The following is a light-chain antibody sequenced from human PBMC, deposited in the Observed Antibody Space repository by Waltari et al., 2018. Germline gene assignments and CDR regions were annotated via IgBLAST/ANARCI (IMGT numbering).Light chain of an antibody. J-gene: IGKJ2*01. CDR3: QQYDSLPFT. Sequence: EIVLTQSPATLSLSPGERATLSCRASQSVIRYLAWYQKKHGQAPRLLIYDASNRATGIPARFSGSGSGTDFTFTISSLQPEDIAIYYCQQYDSLPFTFGQGTKVEIK. CDR1: QSVIRY. CDR2: DAS. V-gene: IGKV3-11*01.